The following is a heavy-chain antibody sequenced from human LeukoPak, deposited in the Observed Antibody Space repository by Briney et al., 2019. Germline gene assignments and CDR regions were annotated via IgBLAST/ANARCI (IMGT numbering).Heavy chain of an antibody. CDR3: ARDQRGGGGYYYYMDV. D-gene: IGHD2-15*01. CDR2: IRYDGSNK. J-gene: IGHJ6*03. CDR1: GFTFSSYG. V-gene: IGHV3-30*02. Sequence: PGGSLRLSCAASGFTFSSYGMHWVRQAPGKGLEWVAFIRYDGSNKYYADSVKGRFTISRDNSKNTLYLQMNSLRAEDTAVYYCARDQRGGGGYYYYMDVWGKGTTVTVSS.